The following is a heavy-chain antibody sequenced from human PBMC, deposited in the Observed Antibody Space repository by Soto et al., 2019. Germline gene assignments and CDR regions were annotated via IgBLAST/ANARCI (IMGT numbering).Heavy chain of an antibody. Sequence: GESLKISCKGSGYSFTSYWISWVRQMPGKGLEWMGRIDPSDSYTNYSPSFQGHVTISADKSISTAYLQWSSLKASDTAMYYCARQDYYDSSGYYWLGWFDPWGQGTLVTVAS. CDR1: GYSFTSYW. CDR2: IDPSDSYT. CDR3: ARQDYYDSSGYYWLGWFDP. V-gene: IGHV5-10-1*01. J-gene: IGHJ5*02. D-gene: IGHD3-22*01.